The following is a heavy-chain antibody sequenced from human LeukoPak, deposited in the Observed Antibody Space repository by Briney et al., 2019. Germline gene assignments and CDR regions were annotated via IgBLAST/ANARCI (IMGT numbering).Heavy chain of an antibody. Sequence: SETLSLTCIVSGGSITNSYYWGWIRQPPGKGLEWIGSLSYSGNTYSNPSLKSRVTISIDTSKNQFSLKLSSVTAADTALYYCARPSGSGSYFGAYYFDYWGQGTLVTVSS. V-gene: IGHV4-39*07. D-gene: IGHD3-10*01. CDR2: LSYSGNT. J-gene: IGHJ4*02. CDR3: ARPSGSGSYFGAYYFDY. CDR1: GGSITNSYY.